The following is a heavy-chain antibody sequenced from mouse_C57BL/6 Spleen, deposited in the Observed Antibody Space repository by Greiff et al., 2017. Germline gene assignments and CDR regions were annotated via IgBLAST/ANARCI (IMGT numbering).Heavy chain of an antibody. D-gene: IGHD4-1*01. Sequence: VKLVESGPGLVAPSQSLSITCTVSGFSLTSYGVHWVRQPPGKGLEWLVVIWSDGSTTYNSALKSRLSISKDNSKSQVFLKMNSLQTDDTAMYYCARQANWDPYYYAMDYWGQGTSVTVSS. CDR1: GFSLTSYG. CDR2: IWSDGST. CDR3: ARQANWDPYYYAMDY. V-gene: IGHV2-6-1*01. J-gene: IGHJ4*01.